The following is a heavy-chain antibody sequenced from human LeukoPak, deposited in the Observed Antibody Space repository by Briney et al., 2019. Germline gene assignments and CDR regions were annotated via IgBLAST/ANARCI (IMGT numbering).Heavy chain of an antibody. V-gene: IGHV4-39*07. D-gene: IGHD4-23*01. J-gene: IGHJ4*02. CDR2: TYYTGNT. CDR3: ARGVVILAAKLGGWDY. CDR1: GGSISRSSYY. Sequence: SETLSLTCTVSGGSISRSSYYWGWIRQPPGKGLEWIGTTYYTGNTYYNPSLRSRVTISLDTSKNQFSLTLSSVTAADTAVYYCARGVVILAAKLGGWDYWGQGTLVTVSS.